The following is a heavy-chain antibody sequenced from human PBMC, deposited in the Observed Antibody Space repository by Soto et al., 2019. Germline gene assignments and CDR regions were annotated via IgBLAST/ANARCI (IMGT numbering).Heavy chain of an antibody. J-gene: IGHJ5*02. V-gene: IGHV3-30*04. CDR2: ISYDGNIQ. CDR3: ASCPAATATPLEFDP. CDR1: GFTFSHYA. Sequence: QVHLVESGGGVVQPGRSLRFSCAASGFTFSHYALHWVRQAPGKGLEWVAFISYDGNIQYYADSVKGRFTISRDNFNNTLYLQMNSLRPEDTAVYYCASCPAATATPLEFDPRGQGALVTVSS. D-gene: IGHD6-13*01.